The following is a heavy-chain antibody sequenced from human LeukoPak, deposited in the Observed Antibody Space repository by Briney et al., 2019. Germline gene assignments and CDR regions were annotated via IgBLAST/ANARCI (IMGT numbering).Heavy chain of an antibody. D-gene: IGHD3-22*01. Sequence: PGGSLRLSCAASRFTFTTYSMNWVRQAPGKGLEWISYIDSSGSTTYYADSVKGRFTISRDNAKNSLYLQMNSLRAEDTAVYYCARDGEGDSSGYYYSQNWFDPWGQGTLVTVSS. J-gene: IGHJ5*02. CDR3: ARDGEGDSSGYYYSQNWFDP. CDR2: IDSSGSTT. CDR1: RFTFTTYS. V-gene: IGHV3-48*04.